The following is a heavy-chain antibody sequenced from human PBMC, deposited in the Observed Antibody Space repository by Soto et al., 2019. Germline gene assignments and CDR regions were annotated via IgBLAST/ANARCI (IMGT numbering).Heavy chain of an antibody. CDR1: TDTFKNYG. CDR3: ARGGQKNVYTSIGP. D-gene: IGHD1-1*01. J-gene: IGHJ5*02. CDR2: ISTYNGNTNT. Sequence: GSVKVYFKASTDTFKNYGIAWVRQAPGQGLEWMGWISTYNGNTNTYHKKRFQGRFTMTADSASNTAYMELGSLTPDDTAVYYCARGGQKNVYTSIGPWGQGTMVTVSS. V-gene: IGHV1-18*04.